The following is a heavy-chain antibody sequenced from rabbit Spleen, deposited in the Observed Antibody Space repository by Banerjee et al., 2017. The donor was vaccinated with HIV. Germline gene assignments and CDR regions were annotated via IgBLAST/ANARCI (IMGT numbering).Heavy chain of an antibody. Sequence: QGHLVESGGGLVQPGGSLKLSCKASGFDFSTYYMSWVRQAPGKGLEWIACINTVTGKTVYASWAKGRFIMSRTSSTTVTLQMTSLTAADTATYFCARDLVAVIGWNFNLWGPGTLVTVS. CDR2: INTVTGKT. CDR1: GFDFSTYY. J-gene: IGHJ4*01. CDR3: ARDLVAVIGWNFNL. V-gene: IGHV1S45*01. D-gene: IGHD1-1*01.